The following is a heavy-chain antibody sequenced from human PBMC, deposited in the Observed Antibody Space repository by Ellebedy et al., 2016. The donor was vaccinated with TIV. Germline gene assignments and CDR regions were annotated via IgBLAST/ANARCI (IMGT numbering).Heavy chain of an antibody. CDR3: ARDYLALRYFDWQNNYYFDL. V-gene: IGHV3-7*01. Sequence: GESLKISCAASGFTFSRYWMSWVRQAPGKGLEWVASIKQDGSEKHYVDSVEGRFTISRDNVNDSLFLQMNSLRAEDTAVYYCARDYLALRYFDWQNNYYFDLWGRGTPVTVSS. D-gene: IGHD3-9*01. CDR1: GFTFSRYW. J-gene: IGHJ2*01. CDR2: IKQDGSEK.